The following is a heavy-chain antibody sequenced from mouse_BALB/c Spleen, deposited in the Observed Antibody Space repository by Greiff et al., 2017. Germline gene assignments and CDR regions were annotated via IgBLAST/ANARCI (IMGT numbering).Heavy chain of an antibody. CDR2: IDTSDSYT. J-gene: IGHJ3*01. CDR1: GYTFTDYW. Sequence: QVQLKQPGAELVMPGASVKMSCKASGYTFTDYWMHWVKQRPGQGLEWIGAIDTSDSYTSYNQKFKGKATLTVDESSSTAYMQLSSLTSEDSAVYYCARGGDWFAYWGQGTLVTVSA. CDR3: ARGGDWFAY. V-gene: IGHV1-69*01.